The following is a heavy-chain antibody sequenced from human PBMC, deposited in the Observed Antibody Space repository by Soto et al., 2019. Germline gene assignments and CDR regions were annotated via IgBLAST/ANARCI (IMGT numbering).Heavy chain of an antibody. CDR2: IYSGGST. Sequence: EVQLVESGGGLVQPGGSLRLSCAASGFTVSSNYMSWVRQAPGKGLEWVSVIYSGGSTYYADSVKGRFTISRHNSKNTLYLQMNSLRAEDTAMYYCARGLAVVTRVDPDLAYFDYWGQGTLVTVSS. CDR1: GFTVSSNY. J-gene: IGHJ4*02. V-gene: IGHV3-53*04. D-gene: IGHD2-21*02. CDR3: ARGLAVVTRVDPDLAYFDY.